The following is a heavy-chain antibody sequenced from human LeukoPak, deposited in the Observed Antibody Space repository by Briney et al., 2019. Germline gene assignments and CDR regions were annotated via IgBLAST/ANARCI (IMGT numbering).Heavy chain of an antibody. Sequence: SETLSLTCAVYGGSFNHYYRSWIRQPPGKGLEWIGEVNHSGSATYNPSLKSRVAISVDTSKNQISLKLTSVTAADTAVYYCARGLTRGYSFGPPGFWGQGTLVAVSS. D-gene: IGHD5-18*01. J-gene: IGHJ4*02. CDR3: ARGLTRGYSFGPPGF. V-gene: IGHV4-34*01. CDR2: VNHSGSA. CDR1: GGSFNHYY.